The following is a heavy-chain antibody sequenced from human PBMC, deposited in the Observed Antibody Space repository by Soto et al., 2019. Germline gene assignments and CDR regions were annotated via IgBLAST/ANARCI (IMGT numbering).Heavy chain of an antibody. CDR3: AKQGVVVAALYYFDY. Sequence: GGSLRLSCAASGFTFSSYGMHWVRQAPGKGLEWVAVISYDGSNKYHADSVKGRFTISRDNSKNTLYLQMNSLRAEDTAVYYCAKQGVVVAALYYFDYWGQGTLVTVSS. CDR1: GFTFSSYG. J-gene: IGHJ4*02. V-gene: IGHV3-30*18. CDR2: ISYDGSNK. D-gene: IGHD2-15*01.